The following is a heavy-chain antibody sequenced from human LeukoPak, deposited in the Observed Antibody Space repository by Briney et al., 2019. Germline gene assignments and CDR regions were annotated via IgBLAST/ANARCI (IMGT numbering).Heavy chain of an antibody. D-gene: IGHD6-19*01. J-gene: IGHJ2*01. CDR2: ISDSGANT. Sequence: GGSLRLSCAASGFTFSTYAMSWVRQAPGKGLEWVSTISDSGANTYYADSVRGRFTISRDNPKNTLYLQKNSLRADDTAIYYCAKSMTLQWRGFFDLWGRGTHVTVSS. CDR1: GFTFSTYA. V-gene: IGHV3-23*01. CDR3: AKSMTLQWRGFFDL.